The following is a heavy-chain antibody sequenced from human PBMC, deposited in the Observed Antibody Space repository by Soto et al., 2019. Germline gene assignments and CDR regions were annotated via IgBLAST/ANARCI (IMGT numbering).Heavy chain of an antibody. V-gene: IGHV3-49*03. CDR3: TKYYDFWSGYTLRNYYYGMDV. CDR2: IRSKAYGGTA. J-gene: IGHJ6*02. CDR1: GFTFGDYA. D-gene: IGHD3-3*01. Sequence: GGSLRLSCTASGFTFGDYAMSWFRQAPGKGLEWVGFIRSKAYGGTAEYAASVKGRFTISRDDSKSIAYLQMNSLKTEDTAVYYCTKYYDFWSGYTLRNYYYGMDVWGQGTTVTVSS.